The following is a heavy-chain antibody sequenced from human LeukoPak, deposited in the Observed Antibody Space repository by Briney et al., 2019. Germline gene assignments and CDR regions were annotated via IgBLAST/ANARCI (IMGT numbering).Heavy chain of an antibody. Sequence: PGGSLRLSCAASGFTFSSYAMSWVRQAPGKGLEWVSAISGSGGSTYYADSVKGRFTISRDNSKNTLYLQMNSLRAEDTAVYYCAKRGGWFGELFHAFDIWGQGTMVTVSS. J-gene: IGHJ3*02. CDR1: GFTFSSYA. D-gene: IGHD3-10*01. CDR2: ISGSGGST. CDR3: AKRGGWFGELFHAFDI. V-gene: IGHV3-23*01.